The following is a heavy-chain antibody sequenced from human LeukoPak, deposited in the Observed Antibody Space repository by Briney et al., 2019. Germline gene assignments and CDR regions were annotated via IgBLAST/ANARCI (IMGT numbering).Heavy chain of an antibody. D-gene: IGHD6-13*01. J-gene: IGHJ6*03. CDR2: IKQDGSEK. CDR3: ARARQQLGYYYYYMDV. CDR1: GFTFSPYW. Sequence: GGSLRLSCAASGFTFSPYWMSWVRQAPGKGLEWVANIKQDGSEKYYVDSVKGRFTISRDNAKNSLYLQMNSLRAEDTAVYYCARARQQLGYYYYYMDVWGKGTTVTVSS. V-gene: IGHV3-7*01.